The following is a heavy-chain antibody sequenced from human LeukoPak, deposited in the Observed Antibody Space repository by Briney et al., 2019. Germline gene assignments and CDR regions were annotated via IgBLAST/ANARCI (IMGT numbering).Heavy chain of an antibody. CDR3: ARVFSARDFVLDY. CDR2: ISSSSSYI. Sequence: GSLRLSCAASGFTFSSYSMNWVRQAPGKGLEWVSSISSSSSYIYYADSVKGRFTISRDNAKNSLYLQMNSLRAEDTAVYYCARVFSARDFVLDYWGQGTLVTVSS. CDR1: GFTFSSYS. J-gene: IGHJ4*02. V-gene: IGHV3-21*01. D-gene: IGHD3-10*01.